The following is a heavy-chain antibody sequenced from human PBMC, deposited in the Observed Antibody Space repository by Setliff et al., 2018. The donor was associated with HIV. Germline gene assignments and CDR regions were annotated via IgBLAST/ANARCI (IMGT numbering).Heavy chain of an antibody. D-gene: IGHD3-22*01. V-gene: IGHV4-59*08. Sequence: PSETLSLTCTVSGVSISNYYWSWIRQPPGKGLEWVAAIYQTGNTYYSPSLKSRVTVSMDMSRNQFSVKLNSATAADTAVYYCARQAWHYDRDGYFIDYWGQGMLVTVSS. CDR3: ARQAWHYDRDGYFIDY. CDR1: GVSISNYY. J-gene: IGHJ4*02. CDR2: IYQTGNT.